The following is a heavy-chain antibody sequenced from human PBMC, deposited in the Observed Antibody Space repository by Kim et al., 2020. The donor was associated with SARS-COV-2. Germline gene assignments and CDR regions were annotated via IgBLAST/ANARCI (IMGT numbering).Heavy chain of an antibody. Sequence: GGSLRLSCAASGFTFSSYAMSWVRQAPGKGLEWVSVIYSGGSSTYSADSVKGRFTISRDNSKNTLYLQMNSLRAEDTAVYYCAKELDDILTGYYVWTGDAVHDEGYGMDVWGQGTTVTVSS. CDR3: AKELDDILTGYYVWTGDAVHDEGYGMDV. CDR2: IYSGGSST. J-gene: IGHJ6*02. D-gene: IGHD3-9*01. CDR1: GFTFSSYA. V-gene: IGHV3-23*03.